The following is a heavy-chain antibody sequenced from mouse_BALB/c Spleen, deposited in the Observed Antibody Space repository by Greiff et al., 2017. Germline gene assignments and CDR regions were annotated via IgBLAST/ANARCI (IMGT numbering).Heavy chain of an antibody. D-gene: IGHD2-14*01. J-gene: IGHJ3*01. CDR2: IRNKANGYTT. CDR1: GFTFTDYY. CDR3: ARDRYDGAY. V-gene: IGHV7-3*02. Sequence: DVKLQESGGGLVQPGGSLRLSCATSGFTFTDYYMSWVRQPPGKALEWLGFIRNKANGYTTEYSASVKGRFTISRDNSQSILYLQMNTLRAEDSATYYCARDRYDGAYWGQGTLVTVSA.